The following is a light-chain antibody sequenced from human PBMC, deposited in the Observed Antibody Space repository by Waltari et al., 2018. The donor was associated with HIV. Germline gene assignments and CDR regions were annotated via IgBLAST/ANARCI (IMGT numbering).Light chain of an antibody. Sequence: SYDLPQPPPVSVSPGQTASITSSGHNLGAKYAYRHQQGTGQAPVLVVYQNGKRPSASPERFSGSDSGNTATLTIGGTQAMDEADYYCQAWDGSTVIFGGGTKLTVL. CDR2: QNG. CDR1: NLGAKY. V-gene: IGLV3-1*01. CDR3: QAWDGSTVI. J-gene: IGLJ2*01.